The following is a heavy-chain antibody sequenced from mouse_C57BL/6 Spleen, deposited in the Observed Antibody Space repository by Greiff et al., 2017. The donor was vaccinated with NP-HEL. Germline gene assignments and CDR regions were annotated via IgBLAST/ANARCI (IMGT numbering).Heavy chain of an antibody. V-gene: IGHV14-4*01. CDR1: GFNIKDDY. J-gene: IGHJ3*01. D-gene: IGHD1-1*01. CDR2: IDPENGDT. Sequence: EVQLQQSGAELVRPGASVKLSCTASGFNIKDDYMHWVKQRPEQGLEWIGWIDPENGDTEYASKFQGKATITADTSSNTAYLQLSSLTSEDTAVYYCTTLDYGSSWFAYWGQGTLVTVSA. CDR3: TTLDYGSSWFAY.